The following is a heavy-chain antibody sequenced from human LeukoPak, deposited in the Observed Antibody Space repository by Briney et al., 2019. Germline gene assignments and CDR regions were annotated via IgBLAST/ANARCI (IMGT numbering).Heavy chain of an antibody. V-gene: IGHV3-30-3*01. CDR2: ISYDGSNS. Sequence: GGSLRLSCAASGFTFSSYTMHWVRQAPGKGLEWVAVISYDGSNSYYADSVKGRFTISRDNSKNTLYLQMNSLRAEDTAVYYCAGVDTAIIRDGLWYFDLWGRSTLVTVSS. D-gene: IGHD5-18*01. CDR1: GFTFSSYT. CDR3: AGVDTAIIRDGLWYFDL. J-gene: IGHJ2*01.